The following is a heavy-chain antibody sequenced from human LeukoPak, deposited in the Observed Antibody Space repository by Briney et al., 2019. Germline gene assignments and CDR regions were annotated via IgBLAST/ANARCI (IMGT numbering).Heavy chain of an antibody. CDR3: ARDVRKQQLANYYYYYMDV. J-gene: IGHJ6*03. CDR1: GFTVSSNY. Sequence: PGGSLRLSCAASGFTVSSNYMSWLREAPGKGLEGVSVIYSGGSTYYADSVKGRFTISRDNSKNTLYLQMNSLRAEDTAVYYCARDVRKQQLANYYYYYMDVWGKGTTVTVSS. V-gene: IGHV3-66*02. D-gene: IGHD6-13*01. CDR2: IYSGGST.